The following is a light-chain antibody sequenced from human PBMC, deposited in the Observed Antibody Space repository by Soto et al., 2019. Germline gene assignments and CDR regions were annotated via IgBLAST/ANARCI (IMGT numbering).Light chain of an antibody. CDR1: QSVLYNSNNKSY. CDR2: WAS. Sequence: DIVMTQSPDSLAVSLGERATINCKSSQSVLYNSNNKSYLAWYQQKPGQPPKLLIYWASTRESGVPDRFSGSGSGTDFTLTISSLQAEDVAVYYCQQYYSSPFTFGPGTKVDIK. CDR3: QQYYSSPFT. J-gene: IGKJ3*01. V-gene: IGKV4-1*01.